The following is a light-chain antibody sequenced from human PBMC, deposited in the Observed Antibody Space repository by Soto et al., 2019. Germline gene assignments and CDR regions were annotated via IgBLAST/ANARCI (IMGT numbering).Light chain of an antibody. V-gene: IGLV2-18*02. CDR3: CSYAGSHTWV. CDR1: SSDVDSYNR. J-gene: IGLJ1*01. Sequence: QSALTQPRSVSGSPGQSVTISCTGISSDVDSYNRVSWYQQPPGTAPKLMIYEVSNRPSGVPDRFSGSKSGNTASLTFSGLQAEDEADYYCCSYAGSHTWVFGTGTKVTVL. CDR2: EVS.